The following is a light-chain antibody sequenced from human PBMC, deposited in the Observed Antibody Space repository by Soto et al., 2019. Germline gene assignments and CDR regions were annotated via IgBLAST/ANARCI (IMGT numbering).Light chain of an antibody. CDR1: QSVGSS. J-gene: IGKJ5*01. CDR3: QQYKNWTPIT. CDR2: GAS. Sequence: EIVMTQSPATLSVSPGERATLSCRASQSVGSSLAWYQQEPGQAPRLLIYGASTRATGIPARFSGSGSGTEFTLTISSLQYEDFEVYLCQQYKNWTPITFGQGTRLEIK. V-gene: IGKV3-15*01.